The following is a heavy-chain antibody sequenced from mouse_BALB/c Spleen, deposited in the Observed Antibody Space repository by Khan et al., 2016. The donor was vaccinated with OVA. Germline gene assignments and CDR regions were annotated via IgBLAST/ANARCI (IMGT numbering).Heavy chain of an antibody. Sequence: EVQLQESGPGLVKPSQSLSLTCTVTGYSITSDYAWNWIRQFPGNKLEWMGYISYSGSTTYNPSLKSRISITRDTSKDQFFLQLKSVPSEEKATYYCASELGRYYALDYWGQGTSVTVSA. CDR1: GYSITSDYA. CDR3: ASELGRYYALDY. V-gene: IGHV3-2*02. J-gene: IGHJ4*01. CDR2: ISYSGST. D-gene: IGHD1-3*01.